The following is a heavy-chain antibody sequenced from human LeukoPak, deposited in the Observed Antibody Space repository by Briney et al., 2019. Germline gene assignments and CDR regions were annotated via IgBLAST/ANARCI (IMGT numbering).Heavy chain of an antibody. CDR3: AKSLVATAWLDP. V-gene: IGHV3-53*01. CDR1: GFTVSNNY. D-gene: IGHD5-12*01. Sequence: GSLRLSCAASGFTVSNNYMNWVRQAPGKGLEWVSVIYSGGSQYCADSVRGRFTISRDNSKNTLYLQMDSLRADDTAVYYCAKSLVATAWLDPWGQGTLVTVSS. J-gene: IGHJ5*02. CDR2: IYSGGSQ.